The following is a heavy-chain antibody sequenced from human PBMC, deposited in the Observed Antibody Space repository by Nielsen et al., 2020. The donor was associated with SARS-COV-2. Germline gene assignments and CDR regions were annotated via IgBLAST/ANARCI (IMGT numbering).Heavy chain of an antibody. V-gene: IGHV1-46*01. J-gene: IGHJ6*03. CDR1: GYTFTSYY. Sequence: ASVKVSCKASGYTFTSYYMHWVRQAPGQGLEWMGIINPSGGSTSYAQKFQGRVTMTRDTSTSTVYMELSSLRSEDTAVYYCAAMRSGYTSSWYISNNYYYMDVWGKGTTVTVSS. CDR3: AAMRSGYTSSWYISNNYYYMDV. D-gene: IGHD6-13*01. CDR2: INPSGGST.